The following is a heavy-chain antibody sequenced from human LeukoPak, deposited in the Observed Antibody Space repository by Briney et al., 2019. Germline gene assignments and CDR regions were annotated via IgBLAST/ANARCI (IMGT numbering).Heavy chain of an antibody. D-gene: IGHD2-2*01. CDR2: INNEGSFT. V-gene: IGHV3-74*01. Sequence: GGSLRLSCAASGFSFSGYWMHWVRQVPGKGPMWVSRINNEGSFTDYADSVKGRLTISRDNAKNILHLQMNSLAAQDTAVYYCARQSSANYYFYLDVWGKGTTVTVSS. J-gene: IGHJ6*03. CDR3: ARQSSANYYFYLDV. CDR1: GFSFSGYW.